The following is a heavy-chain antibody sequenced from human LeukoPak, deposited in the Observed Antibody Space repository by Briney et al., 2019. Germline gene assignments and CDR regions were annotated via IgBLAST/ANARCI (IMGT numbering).Heavy chain of an antibody. J-gene: IGHJ4*02. D-gene: IGHD3-10*01. CDR1: GGSFSGYY. Sequence: PSETLSLTCAVYGGSFSGYYWSWIRQPPGKGLEWIGEINHSGSTNYNPSLKSRVTISVDTSKNQFSLKLSSVTAADTAVYYCARANYGSGKDYRGQGTLVTVSS. CDR2: INHSGST. CDR3: ARANYGSGKDY. V-gene: IGHV4-34*01.